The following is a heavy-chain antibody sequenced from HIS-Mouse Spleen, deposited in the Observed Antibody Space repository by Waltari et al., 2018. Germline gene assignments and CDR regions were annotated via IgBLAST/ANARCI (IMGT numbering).Heavy chain of an antibody. CDR2: INHSGST. D-gene: IGHD3-22*01. CDR3: ASRSRRITMIVVAQDAFDI. CDR1: GGSFSGYY. J-gene: IGHJ3*02. V-gene: IGHV4-34*01. Sequence: QVQLQQWGAGLLKPSETLSLTCAVYGGSFSGYYWSWIRPPPGKGLEWIGEINHSGSTNYNPSLKSRVTISVDTSKNQFSLKLSSVTAADTAVYYCASRSRRITMIVVAQDAFDIWGQGTMVTVSS.